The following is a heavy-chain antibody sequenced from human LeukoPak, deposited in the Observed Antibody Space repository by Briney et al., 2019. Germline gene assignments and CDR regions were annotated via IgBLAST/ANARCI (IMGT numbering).Heavy chain of an antibody. V-gene: IGHV4-61*08. CDR1: GGSVSSNGYF. D-gene: IGHD5-24*01. CDR2: IYNRGST. Sequence: PSETLSLTCTVSGGSVSSNGYFWNWIRQPPGKGLEWIGYIYNRGSTNYNPSLKSRVTISVDTSKNQFSLKLSSVTAADTAVYYCARGRVGGRWLQPRSYYFDYWGQGTLVTVSS. J-gene: IGHJ4*02. CDR3: ARGRVGGRWLQPRSYYFDY.